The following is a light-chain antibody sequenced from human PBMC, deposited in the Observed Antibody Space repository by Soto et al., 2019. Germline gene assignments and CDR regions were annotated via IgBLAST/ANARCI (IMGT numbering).Light chain of an antibody. Sequence: QSALTQPASVSGCPGQSITISCTGSTSDIGGYNYVSWYQQHPGKAPKLLIYDVGYRPSGISDRFSGSKSGNTASLTISGLQPEDEADYYCSSYGASSTLFGGGTKLTVL. CDR2: DVG. CDR3: SSYGASSTL. CDR1: TSDIGGYNY. J-gene: IGLJ2*01. V-gene: IGLV2-14*03.